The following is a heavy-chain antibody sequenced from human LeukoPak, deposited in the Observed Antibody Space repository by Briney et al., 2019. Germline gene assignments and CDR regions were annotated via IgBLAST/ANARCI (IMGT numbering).Heavy chain of an antibody. CDR3: VTDYGGSSGAFDI. D-gene: IGHD4-23*01. CDR1: GFTLSSYA. V-gene: IGHV3-21*01. J-gene: IGHJ3*02. CDR2: ISSSSSDI. Sequence: GGSLRLSCTGSGFTLSSYAMNWVRRAPGQGLEWVSSISSSSSDIYYTDSVKGRFTISRDNAKNSLYLQMNSLRAEDTAVYYCVTDYGGSSGAFDIWGHGTMVTVSS.